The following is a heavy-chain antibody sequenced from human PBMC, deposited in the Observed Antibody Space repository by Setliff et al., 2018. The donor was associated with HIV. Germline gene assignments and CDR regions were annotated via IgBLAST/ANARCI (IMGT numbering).Heavy chain of an antibody. D-gene: IGHD6-6*01. J-gene: IGHJ4*02. CDR3: ARDPTGGAARFDY. CDR2: INPSGGST. V-gene: IGHV1-46*01. CDR1: GGTFSIFS. Sequence: ASVKVSCKTSGGTFSIFSITWVRQAPGQGLEWMGIINPSGGSTSYAQKFQGRVTMTRDTSTSTVYMELIGLKSEDTAVYYCARDPTGGAARFDYWGQGTLVTVS.